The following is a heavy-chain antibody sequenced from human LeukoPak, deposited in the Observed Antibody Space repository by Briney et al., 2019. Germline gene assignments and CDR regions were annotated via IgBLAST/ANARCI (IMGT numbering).Heavy chain of an antibody. D-gene: IGHD3-10*01. CDR2: ISGSGGST. V-gene: IGHV3-23*01. Sequence: PGGSLRLSCAASGFTFSSYAMSWVRQSPGKGLEWVSAISGSGGSTYYADSVKGRFTISRDNSKNTLYLQMNSLRAEDTAGYYCAKDGRFGELYGYWGQGTLVTVSS. J-gene: IGHJ4*02. CDR1: GFTFSSYA. CDR3: AKDGRFGELYGY.